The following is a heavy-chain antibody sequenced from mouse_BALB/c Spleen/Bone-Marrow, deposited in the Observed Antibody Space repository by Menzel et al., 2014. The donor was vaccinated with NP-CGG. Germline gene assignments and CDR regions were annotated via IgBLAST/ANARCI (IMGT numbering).Heavy chain of an antibody. CDR1: GYTLTSYW. D-gene: IGHD2-4*01. V-gene: IGHV1-87*01. CDR3: ARATMITTGCYYAMDY. Sequence: VQLQQSGAELARPGASVKLSCKASGYTLTSYWMQWVKQRPGQGLEWIGAIYPGDGDTRYTQKFKGKATLTADKSSSTAYMQLSSLASEDSAVYYCARATMITTGCYYAMDYWGQGTSVTVPS. J-gene: IGHJ4*01. CDR2: IYPGDGDT.